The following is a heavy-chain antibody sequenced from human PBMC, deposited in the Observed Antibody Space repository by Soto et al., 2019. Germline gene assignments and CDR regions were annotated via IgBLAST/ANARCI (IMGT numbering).Heavy chain of an antibody. V-gene: IGHV5-51*01. CDR3: VSLGNPGIVVATY. CDR2: IDPGDSDP. CDR1: GYIFDNYW. Sequence: EVQLVPSGAEVKKAGESLKISCRGSGYIFDNYWVGWVRQKPGKGPEWMGLIDPGDSDPRYTPSLNGHVTISVDTSLGFAYLQWSSLYASDTAMYFCVSLGNPGIVVATYWGQGTLVTVSS. J-gene: IGHJ4*02. D-gene: IGHD2-21*02.